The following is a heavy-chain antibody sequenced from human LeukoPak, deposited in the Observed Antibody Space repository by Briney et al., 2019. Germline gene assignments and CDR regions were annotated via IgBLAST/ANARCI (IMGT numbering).Heavy chain of an antibody. D-gene: IGHD4-17*01. CDR3: AREALRPSRWFDP. CDR2: IYYRGST. V-gene: IGHV4-30-4*01. Sequence: PSETLSLTCTVSGGSISSGDYYWSWIRQPPGKGLEWIGYIYYRGSTYYNPSLKSRVTISVDTSNNQFSLKLSSVTAADTAVYYCAREALRPSRWFDPWGQGTLVTVSS. CDR1: GGSISSGDYY. J-gene: IGHJ5*02.